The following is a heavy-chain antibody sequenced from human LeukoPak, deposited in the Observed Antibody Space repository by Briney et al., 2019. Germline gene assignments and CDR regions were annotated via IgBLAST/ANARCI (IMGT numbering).Heavy chain of an antibody. CDR3: AKERTQTTSFDY. D-gene: IGHD2/OR15-2a*01. V-gene: IGHV3-23*01. J-gene: IGHJ4*02. Sequence: GGSLRLSCAASGFTFNSYAMSWVRQAPGKGLEWVSTISTSGGSTYYADSVKGRFTISRDNSKNTLYLQMNRLRAEDTAIYYCAKERTQTTSFDYWGQGTLVTVSS. CDR2: ISTSGGST. CDR1: GFTFNSYA.